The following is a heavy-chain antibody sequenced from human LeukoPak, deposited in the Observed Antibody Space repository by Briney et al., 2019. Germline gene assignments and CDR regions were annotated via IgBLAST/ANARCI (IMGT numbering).Heavy chain of an antibody. D-gene: IGHD3-10*01. J-gene: IGHJ5*02. CDR1: GFTFSSYS. CDR3: ARAVSLWFGELSDPFLRWSRFDP. Sequence: GGSLRLSCAASGFTFSSYSMNWVRQAPGKGLEWVSSISSSSSYIYYADSVKGRFTISRDNAKNSLYLQMNSLRAEDTAVYYCARAVSLWFGELSDPFLRWSRFDPWGQGTLVTVSS. V-gene: IGHV3-21*01. CDR2: ISSSSSYI.